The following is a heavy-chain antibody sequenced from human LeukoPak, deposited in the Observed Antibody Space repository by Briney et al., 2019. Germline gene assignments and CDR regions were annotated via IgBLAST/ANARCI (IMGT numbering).Heavy chain of an antibody. D-gene: IGHD1-1*01. V-gene: IGHV3-30*04. Sequence: GGSLRLSCAASGFTFSSYAMHWVRQAPGKGLEWVAVISYDGSNKYYADSVKGRFTISRDNSKNTLYLQMNSLRAEDTALYYCAKGLERESRLDSWGQGTLVTVSS. J-gene: IGHJ4*02. CDR2: ISYDGSNK. CDR1: GFTFSSYA. CDR3: AKGLERESRLDS.